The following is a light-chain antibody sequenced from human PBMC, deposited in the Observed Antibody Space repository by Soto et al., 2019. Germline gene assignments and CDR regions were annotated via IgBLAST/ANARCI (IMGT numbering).Light chain of an antibody. CDR3: QQYNNWPLLT. V-gene: IGKV3D-15*01. Sequence: EIVMTQSPATLSVSPGERATLSCRARQSVSSNLAWYQQKPGQAPRLLIYGASTRATGIPARFSGSGSGTEFTLTISGLQSEDFAVYYCQQYNNWPLLTFGGGTKGEIK. J-gene: IGKJ4*01. CDR1: QSVSSN. CDR2: GAS.